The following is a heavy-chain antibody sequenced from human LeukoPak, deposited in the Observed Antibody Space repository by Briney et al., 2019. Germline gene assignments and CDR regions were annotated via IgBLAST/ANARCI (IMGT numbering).Heavy chain of an antibody. Sequence: SEALSLTCTVSGGSISSYYWSWIRQPPGKGLEWIGYIYYSGSTNYNPSLKSRVTISVDTSKNQFSLKLSSVTAADTAVYYCASSLEWTRGYFDYWGQGTLVTVSS. V-gene: IGHV4-59*08. CDR2: IYYSGST. D-gene: IGHD3-3*01. CDR1: GGSISSYY. CDR3: ASSLEWTRGYFDY. J-gene: IGHJ4*02.